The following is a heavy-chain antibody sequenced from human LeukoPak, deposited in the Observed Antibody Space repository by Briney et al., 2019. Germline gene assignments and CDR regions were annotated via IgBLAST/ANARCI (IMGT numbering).Heavy chain of an antibody. Sequence: SETLSLTCSVSGGSISTYYWSWIRQPPGKGLEWIGYIYYSGSTNYNPSLKSRVTISVDTSKNQFSLKLSSVTAADTAVYYCARGSIWFGELLTENWGQGTLVTVSS. D-gene: IGHD3-10*01. CDR3: ARGSIWFGELLTEN. V-gene: IGHV4-59*01. CDR2: IYYSGST. J-gene: IGHJ4*02. CDR1: GGSISTYY.